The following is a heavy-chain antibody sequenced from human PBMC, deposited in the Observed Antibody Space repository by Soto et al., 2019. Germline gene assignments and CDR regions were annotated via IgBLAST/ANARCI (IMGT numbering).Heavy chain of an antibody. J-gene: IGHJ6*02. CDR1: GGSISSYY. CDR2: IYYSGST. D-gene: IGHD3-10*01. Sequence: KASETLSLTCTVSGGSISSYYWSWIRQPPGKGLEWIGYIYYSGSTNYNPSLKSRVTISVDTSKNQFSLKLSSVTAADTAVYYCARGDPLLWFGEKVYYGMDVWGQGTTVTVSS. V-gene: IGHV4-59*01. CDR3: ARGDPLLWFGEKVYYGMDV.